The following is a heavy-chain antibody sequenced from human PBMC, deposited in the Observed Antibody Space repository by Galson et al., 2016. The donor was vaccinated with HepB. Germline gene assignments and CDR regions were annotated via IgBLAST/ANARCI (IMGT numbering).Heavy chain of an antibody. J-gene: IGHJ4*02. V-gene: IGHV3-72*01. CDR2: IRNKGYSNGT. CDR1: GFIFTDHF. CDR3: ARDGNNGWILDY. D-gene: IGHD1/OR15-1a*01. Sequence: SLRLSCAASGFIFTDHFMDWVRQAPGKGLEWVGRIRNKGYSNGTEYAPYVKGIFTVSRDESKNSLFLQMDSLKIEDMAVYYCARDGNNGWILDYWGQGTLVTVSS.